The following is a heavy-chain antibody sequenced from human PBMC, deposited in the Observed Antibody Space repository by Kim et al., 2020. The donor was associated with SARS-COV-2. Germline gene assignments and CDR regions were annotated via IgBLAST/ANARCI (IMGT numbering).Heavy chain of an antibody. V-gene: IGHV3-23*01. D-gene: IGHD2-15*01. Sequence: GGSLRLSCAASGFTFDTYAMAWVRQVQGKGLEWVSVINYIAGETYYADSVKGRFTISRDNSKNNLYLQMNSLRDEDTAIYHCAKTDYCSGINFPWRGHF. CDR2: INYIAGET. CDR3: AKTDYCSGINFPWRGHF. CDR1: GFTFDTYA. J-gene: IGHJ4*01.